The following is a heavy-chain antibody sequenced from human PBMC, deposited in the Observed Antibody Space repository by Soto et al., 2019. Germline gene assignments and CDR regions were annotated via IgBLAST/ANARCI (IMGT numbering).Heavy chain of an antibody. CDR2: INTDGSST. CDR3: VRAGQYCSGGSCYKGYFGY. J-gene: IGHJ4*02. V-gene: IGHV3-74*01. CDR1: ELTLSSSW. Sequence: GGPLELSCAASELTLSSSWIPWVGQAPGKGLVGVSRINTDGSSTSYADSVKGRFTISRDNTKNTLYLHMNSLSAEDTAVYYCVRAGQYCSGGSCYKGYFGYWGQGTLVTVSS. D-gene: IGHD2-15*01.